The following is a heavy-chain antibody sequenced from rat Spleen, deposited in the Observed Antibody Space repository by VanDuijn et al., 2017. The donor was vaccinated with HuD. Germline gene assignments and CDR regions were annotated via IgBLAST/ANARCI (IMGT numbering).Heavy chain of an antibody. D-gene: IGHD1-1*01. J-gene: IGHJ3*01. CDR1: GFTFNNYG. Sequence: EVQLVESGGGLVQPGRSLKLSCAVSGFTFNNYGMAWVRQTPTKGLEWVASIITGGGNTYYRDSVKGRFTISRDNAKNSQYLQMDSLRSEDTATYYCARHPITTVSYYFDYWGQGTLVTVSS. V-gene: IGHV5S14*01. CDR2: IITGGGNT. CDR3: ARHPITTVSYYFDY.